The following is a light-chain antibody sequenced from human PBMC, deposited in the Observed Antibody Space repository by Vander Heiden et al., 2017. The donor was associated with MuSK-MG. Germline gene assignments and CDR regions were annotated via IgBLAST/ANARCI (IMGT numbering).Light chain of an antibody. Sequence: SYVLTQPPSVSVAPGQTARITCGGNNIGSISVHWNQQKPGQAPVLVIYYNTDRPSGIPERFSGSNSGNTATLTISRVEAGDEADYYCQVWDSTNNHVVFGGGTKLTVV. CDR2: YNT. J-gene: IGLJ2*01. CDR1: NIGSIS. V-gene: IGLV3-21*04. CDR3: QVWDSTNNHVV.